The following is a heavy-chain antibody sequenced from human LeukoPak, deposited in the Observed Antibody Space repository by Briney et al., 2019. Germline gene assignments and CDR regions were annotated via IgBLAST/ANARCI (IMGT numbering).Heavy chain of an antibody. D-gene: IGHD2-2*01. CDR2: IFNSGSS. Sequence: SETLSLTCTVSGGSINGYYWVWIRQPPGRGLEWIGYIFNSGSSNYSPSLKSRVTMSVDTSKNQFSLSLSSVTAADTAVYYCARQRPSTGYYFDYWGQGTLVTVSS. CDR3: ARQRPSTGYYFDY. CDR1: GGSINGYY. V-gene: IGHV4-59*08. J-gene: IGHJ4*02.